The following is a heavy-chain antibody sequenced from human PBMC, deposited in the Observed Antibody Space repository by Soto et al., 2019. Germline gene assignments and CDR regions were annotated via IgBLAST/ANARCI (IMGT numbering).Heavy chain of an antibody. D-gene: IGHD5-12*01. CDR2: IIPIFGTA. J-gene: IGHJ5*02. Sequence: RASVKVSCKASGGTFSSYAISWVRQAPGQGLEWMGGIIPIFGTANYAQKFQGRVTITADESTSTAYMELSSLRSEDTAVYYCARDVDRTSHLNWFDPWGQGVMVTVS. CDR3: ARDVDRTSHLNWFDP. CDR1: GGTFSSYA. V-gene: IGHV1-69*13.